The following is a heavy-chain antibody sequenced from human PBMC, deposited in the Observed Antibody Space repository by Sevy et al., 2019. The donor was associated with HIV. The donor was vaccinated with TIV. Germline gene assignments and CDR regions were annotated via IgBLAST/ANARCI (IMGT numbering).Heavy chain of an antibody. J-gene: IGHJ5*02. CDR1: GFTLTDSG. CDR2: IQVDGRVK. CDR3: AKRPIAA. D-gene: IGHD3-16*02. V-gene: IGHV3-30*02. Sequence: GGSLRLSCGASGFTLTDSGVHWVRQAPGKGLEWVAFIQVDGRVKFYTDSVKGRFTISRDSSKNTVYLQMNSLRGEDTAVYYCAKRPIAAWGQGTLVTVSS.